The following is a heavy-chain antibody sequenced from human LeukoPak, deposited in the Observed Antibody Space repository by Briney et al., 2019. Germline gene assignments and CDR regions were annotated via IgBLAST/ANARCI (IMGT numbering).Heavy chain of an antibody. J-gene: IGHJ4*02. CDR2: IYDNVNT. V-gene: IGHV4-59*11. CDR3: ARGRITIFGVLTPHFDY. CDR1: RGSINSHY. D-gene: IGHD3-3*01. Sequence: PSETLSLTCTISRGSINSHYWTWIRQPPGKGLEWVGYIYDNVNTNYNPSLKSRVTISVDTSKNQFSLKLSSVTAADTAVYYCARGRITIFGVLTPHFDYWGQGTLVTVAS.